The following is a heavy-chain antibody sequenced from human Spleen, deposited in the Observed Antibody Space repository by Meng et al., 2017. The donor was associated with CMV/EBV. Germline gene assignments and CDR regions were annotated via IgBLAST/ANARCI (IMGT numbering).Heavy chain of an antibody. D-gene: IGHD6-19*01. Sequence: CKTSGYNLINYVITGVRQAPGQGLEWMGWISVASGNTKYSQKLQGRVSMTTDRSTATAYMELRSLRSDDTAVYYCARAEVADTFFDYWGQGTLVTVSS. V-gene: IGHV1-18*01. J-gene: IGHJ4*02. CDR3: ARAEVADTFFDY. CDR1: GYNLINYV. CDR2: ISVASGNT.